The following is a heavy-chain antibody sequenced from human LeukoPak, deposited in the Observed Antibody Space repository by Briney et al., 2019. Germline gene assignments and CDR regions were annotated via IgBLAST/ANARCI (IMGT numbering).Heavy chain of an antibody. J-gene: IGHJ5*02. D-gene: IGHD1-26*01. CDR2: ISSSGSTI. V-gene: IGHV3-48*03. CDR1: GFTFSSYE. CDR3: ARVGSSGNWFDP. Sequence: PGGSLRLSRAASGFTFSSYEMNWVRQAPGKGLEWVSYISSSGSTIYYADSVKGRFTISRDNAKNSLYLQMNSLRAEDTAVYYCARVGSSGNWFDPWGQGTLVTVSS.